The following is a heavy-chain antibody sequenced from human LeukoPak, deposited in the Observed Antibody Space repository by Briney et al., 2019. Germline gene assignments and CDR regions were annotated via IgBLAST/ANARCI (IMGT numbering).Heavy chain of an antibody. CDR1: GGSISSYY. Sequence: SETQSLTCTVSGGSISSYYWSWIRQPPGKGLEWIGYIYYSGSTNYNPSLKSRVTISVDTSKNQFSLKLSSVTAADTAVYYCARRAFWSGYFDYWGQGTLVTVSS. CDR2: IYYSGST. J-gene: IGHJ4*02. D-gene: IGHD3-3*01. CDR3: ARRAFWSGYFDY. V-gene: IGHV4-59*01.